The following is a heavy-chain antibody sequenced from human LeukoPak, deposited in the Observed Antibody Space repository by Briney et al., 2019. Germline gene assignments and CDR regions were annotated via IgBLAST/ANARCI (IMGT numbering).Heavy chain of an antibody. V-gene: IGHV4-31*03. D-gene: IGHD4-17*01. Sequence: SQTLSLTCTVSGDSVNSGGYYRTWIRQHPGKGLEWLGYIYYSGRTYYNPSLKSRITISLDTSKNQFSLNLTSVSAADTAFYFCARSSDYGDYDWGQGTLITVSS. CDR2: IYYSGRT. J-gene: IGHJ4*02. CDR3: ARSSDYGDYD. CDR1: GDSVNSGGYY.